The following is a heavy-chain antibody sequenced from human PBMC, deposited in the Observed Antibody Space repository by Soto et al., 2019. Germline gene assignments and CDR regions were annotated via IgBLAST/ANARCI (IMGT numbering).Heavy chain of an antibody. CDR1: GGSISSGGYY. J-gene: IGHJ6*02. Sequence: PSETLSLTCTVSGGSISSGGYYWTWIRQHPGKGLEWIGYIYYSGSTYYNPSLKSRVTISVDTSKNQFSLKLSSVTAADTAVYYCASARSTYYYDSSGYYYPFPYGMDVWGQGTTVTVPS. D-gene: IGHD3-22*01. V-gene: IGHV4-31*03. CDR3: ASARSTYYYDSSGYYYPFPYGMDV. CDR2: IYYSGST.